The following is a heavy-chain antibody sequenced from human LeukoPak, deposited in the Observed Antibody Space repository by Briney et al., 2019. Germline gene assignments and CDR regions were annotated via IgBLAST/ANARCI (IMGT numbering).Heavy chain of an antibody. CDR1: GLRFSDYY. CDR2: ISSSGSTI. CDR3: ASYPGVATRYYYYYMDV. D-gene: IGHD3-3*01. V-gene: IGHV3-11*04. Sequence: GGTLRLSCAASGLRFSDYYVSWIRQAPGKGLEWVSYISSSGSTIYYADSVKGRFTISRDNAKNSLYLQMNSLRAEDTAVYYCASYPGVATRYYYYYMDVWGKGTTVTISS. J-gene: IGHJ6*03.